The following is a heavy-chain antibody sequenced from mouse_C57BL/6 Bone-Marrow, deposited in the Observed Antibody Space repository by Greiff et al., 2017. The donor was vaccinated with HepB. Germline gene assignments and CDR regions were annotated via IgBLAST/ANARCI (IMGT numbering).Heavy chain of an antibody. CDR2: ISSGGSYT. J-gene: IGHJ2*01. V-gene: IGHV5-6*01. Sequence: DVQLVESGGDLVKPGGSLKLSCAASGFTFSSYGMSWVRQTPDKRLEWVATISSGGSYTYYPDSVKGRFTISRDNAKNTLYLQMSSLKSEDTAMYYCARHGYDGYFLRNYFDYWGQGTTLTVSS. CDR1: GFTFSSYG. CDR3: ARHGYDGYFLRNYFDY. D-gene: IGHD2-3*01.